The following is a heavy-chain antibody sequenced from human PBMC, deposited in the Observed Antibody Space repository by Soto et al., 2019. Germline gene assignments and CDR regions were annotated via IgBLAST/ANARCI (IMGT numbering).Heavy chain of an antibody. CDR3: ARNLPTHAFDI. V-gene: IGHV4-59*01. D-gene: IGHD4-17*01. CDR2: IYYSGST. Sequence: PSETLSLTCTVSGGSISSYYWSWIRQPPGKGLEWIGYIYYSGSTNYNPSLKSRVTISVDTSKNQFSLKLSSVTASDTAVYYCARNLPTHAFDIWGQGTMVTVSS. CDR1: GGSISSYY. J-gene: IGHJ3*02.